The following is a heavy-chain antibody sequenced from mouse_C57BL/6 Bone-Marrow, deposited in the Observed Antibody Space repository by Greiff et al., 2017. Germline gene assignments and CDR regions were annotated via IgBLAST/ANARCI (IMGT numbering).Heavy chain of an antibody. CDR3: ARFAY. Sequence: EVKLVESGGDLVKPGGSLKLSCAASGFTFSSYGMSWVRQTPDKRLEWVATISSGGSYTYYPDSVQGRFTISRDNAKNTLYLQMGSLKSEDTAMYYCARFAYWGQGTLVTVSA. CDR1: GFTFSSYG. V-gene: IGHV5-6*02. J-gene: IGHJ3*01. CDR2: ISSGGSYT.